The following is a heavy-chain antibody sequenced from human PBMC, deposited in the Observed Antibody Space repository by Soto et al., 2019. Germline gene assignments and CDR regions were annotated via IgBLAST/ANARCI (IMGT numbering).Heavy chain of an antibody. Sequence: SETLSLPCAVSGVSISSSNCWSWVRHPPGKGLEWIGEIYHSGSTNYNPSLKSRVTISVDKSKSQFSLKLSSVTAADTAVYYCARASAEILGVVKVQGCDCRGQGTLVPVSS. D-gene: IGHD3-3*01. CDR2: IYHSGST. CDR1: GVSISSSNC. J-gene: IGHJ4*02. CDR3: ARASAEILGVVKVQGCDC. V-gene: IGHV4-4*02.